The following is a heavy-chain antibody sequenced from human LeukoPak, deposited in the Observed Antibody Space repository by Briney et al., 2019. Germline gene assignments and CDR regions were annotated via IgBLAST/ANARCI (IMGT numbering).Heavy chain of an antibody. D-gene: IGHD3-22*01. V-gene: IGHV4-4*07. J-gene: IGHJ3*02. CDR2: IYSSGST. CDR1: GGSISSYS. CDR3: GRPLSYYSDSSGDNAFDI. Sequence: SETLSLTCTVSGGSISSYSWSWIRQPAGKGLEWIGRIYSSGSTNYNPSLKSRVTMSVDTSKNQFSLKLSSVTAADTAVYYCGRPLSYYSDSSGDNAFDIWGQGTMVTVSS.